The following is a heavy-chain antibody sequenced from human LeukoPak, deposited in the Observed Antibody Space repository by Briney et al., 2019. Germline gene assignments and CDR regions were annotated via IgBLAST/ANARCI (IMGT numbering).Heavy chain of an antibody. J-gene: IGHJ4*02. CDR1: GFTFSNYW. CDR2: ISGSGGST. Sequence: GGSLRLSCAASGFTFSNYWMSWVRQAPGKGLEGVSAISGSGGSTYYADSVKGRFTISRDNSKNTLYLQMNSLRAEDTAVYYCAKGTPVTTDLPFDYWGQGTLVTVSS. V-gene: IGHV3-23*01. CDR3: AKGTPVTTDLPFDY. D-gene: IGHD4-17*01.